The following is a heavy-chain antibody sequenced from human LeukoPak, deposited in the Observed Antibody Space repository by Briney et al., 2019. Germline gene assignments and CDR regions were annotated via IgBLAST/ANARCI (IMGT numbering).Heavy chain of an antibody. CDR2: IYYSGST. D-gene: IGHD1-26*01. CDR1: GGSISSQY. J-gene: IGHJ4*02. V-gene: IGHV4-59*11. Sequence: SETLSLTCTVSGGSISSQYWSWIRQPPGKGLEWIGYIYYSGSTNYNPSLKSRVTISVDTSKNQFSLKLSSVTAADTAVYYCARGTQWELPDYYFDYWGQGTLVTVSS. CDR3: ARGTQWELPDYYFDY.